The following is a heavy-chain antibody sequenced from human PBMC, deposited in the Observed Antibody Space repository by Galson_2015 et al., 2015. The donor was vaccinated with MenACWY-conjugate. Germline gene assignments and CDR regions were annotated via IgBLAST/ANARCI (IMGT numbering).Heavy chain of an antibody. CDR2: ISSYSTYI. CDR3: AREDPNWKSDL. J-gene: IGHJ5*02. Sequence: SLRLSCAASGFTFRSYNMHWVRQAPGKGLQWVSSISSYSTYIYYEDSVKGRFTISRDNANNSLYLELNTLRAEDTAVYFCAREDPNWKSDLWGQGTPVTVSS. CDR1: GFTFRSYN. V-gene: IGHV3-21*01. D-gene: IGHD1-20*01.